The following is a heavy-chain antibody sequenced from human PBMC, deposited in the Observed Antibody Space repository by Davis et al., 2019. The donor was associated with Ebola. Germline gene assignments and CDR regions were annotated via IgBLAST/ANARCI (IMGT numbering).Heavy chain of an antibody. CDR3: ARATHYYLDY. CDR1: GLTITNYA. Sequence: GESLKISCAASGLTITNYAVSWIRRTPGKGLEWVSYISGTGGTIYYADSVKGRFTISRDNAKKSLYLQMNTLRADDTAIYYCARATHYYLDYWGRGTLVTVSS. D-gene: IGHD1-1*01. V-gene: IGHV3-11*01. J-gene: IGHJ4*02. CDR2: ISGTGGTI.